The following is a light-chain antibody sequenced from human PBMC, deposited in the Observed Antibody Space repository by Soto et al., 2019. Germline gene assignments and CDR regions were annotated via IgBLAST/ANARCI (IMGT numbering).Light chain of an antibody. J-gene: IGKJ1*01. CDR1: QGISNY. CDR3: QNYNSSPGT. CDR2: AAS. V-gene: IGKV1-27*01. Sequence: DIQMTQSPSSLSASVGDRVTITCRASQGISNYLAWYQQKPGKVPELLIYAASTLQSGVPSRFSGSKSGTYFTLCISILLPEDVATYYCQNYNSSPGTFVQGTKVDIK.